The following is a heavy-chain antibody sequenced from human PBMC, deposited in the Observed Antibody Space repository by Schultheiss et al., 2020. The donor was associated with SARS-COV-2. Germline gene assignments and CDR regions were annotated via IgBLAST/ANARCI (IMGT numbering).Heavy chain of an antibody. CDR3: ARDVSGRRYYYGMDV. J-gene: IGHJ6*02. V-gene: IGHV4-31*11. CDR2: IYYSGST. Sequence: SQTLSLTCAVYGGSFSGYYWSWIRQHPGKGLEWIGYIYYSGSTYYNPSLKSRVTISVDTSKNQFSLKLSSVTAADTAVYYCARDVSGRRYYYGMDVWGQGTTVTVSS. D-gene: IGHD3-3*01. CDR1: GGSFSGYY.